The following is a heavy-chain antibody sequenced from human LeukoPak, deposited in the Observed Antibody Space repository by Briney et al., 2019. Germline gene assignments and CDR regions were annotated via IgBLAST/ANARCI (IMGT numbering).Heavy chain of an antibody. V-gene: IGHV4-59*01. Sequence: PSETLSLTCSVSGGFNTHYYWSWMRQPPGRGLEWIGYIYHSGSTNYNPSLKSRVTISVDTSKNQFSLKLSSVTAADTAVYYCARSNNYYYYYYMDVWGKGTTVTVSS. CDR3: ARSNNYYYYYYMDV. J-gene: IGHJ6*03. CDR1: GGFNTHYY. CDR2: IYHSGST.